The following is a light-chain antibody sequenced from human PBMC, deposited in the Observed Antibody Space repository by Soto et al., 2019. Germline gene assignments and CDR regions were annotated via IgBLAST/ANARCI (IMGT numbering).Light chain of an antibody. V-gene: IGKV3-20*01. CDR1: QSVSSSY. CDR2: GAS. J-gene: IGKJ3*01. CDR3: QQYANSPLT. Sequence: EIGLTQCPGTLSLSPGEGATLSCRASQSVSSSYLAWYQQKPGQAPRLLIYGASSRATGIPDRFSGSGSGTDSTLTISRLEPEDFAVYYCQQYANSPLTFGPGT.